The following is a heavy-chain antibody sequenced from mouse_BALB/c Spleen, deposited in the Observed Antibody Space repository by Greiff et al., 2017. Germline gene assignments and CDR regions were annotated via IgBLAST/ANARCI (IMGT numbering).Heavy chain of an antibody. CDR3: ARNHYYGTSWFAY. J-gene: IGHJ3*01. Sequence: EVQGVESGPELVKPGASVKMSCKASGYTFTSYVMHWVKQKPGQGLEWIGYINPYNDGTKYNEKFKGKATLTSDKSSSTAYMELSSLTSEDSAVYYCARNHYYGTSWFAYWGQGTLVTVSA. CDR1: GYTFTSYV. V-gene: IGHV1-14*01. D-gene: IGHD1-1*01. CDR2: INPYNDGT.